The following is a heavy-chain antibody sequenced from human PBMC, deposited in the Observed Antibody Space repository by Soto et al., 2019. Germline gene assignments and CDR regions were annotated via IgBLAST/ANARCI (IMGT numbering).Heavy chain of an antibody. V-gene: IGHV1-46*01. J-gene: IGHJ6*03. D-gene: IGHD6-13*01. CDR2: INPSGGST. CDR3: ARDLLATDGIAAADSMDV. CDR1: GYTFTSYY. Sequence: ASVKVSCKASGYTFTSYYMHWVRQAPGQGLEWMGIINPSGGSTSYAQKFQGRVTITADTSTSTAYMELSSLRSEDTAVYYCARDLLATDGIAAADSMDVWGKGTTVTVSS.